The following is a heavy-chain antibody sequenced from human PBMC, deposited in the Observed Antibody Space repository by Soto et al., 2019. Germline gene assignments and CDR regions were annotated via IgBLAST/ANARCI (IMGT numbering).Heavy chain of an antibody. J-gene: IGHJ4*02. V-gene: IGHV1-18*01. Sequence: QVQLVQSGAEVKQPGASVTVSCKASGYTSTDYNINWVRQAPGQGLEWMGWISAYNGNTKYAQKLQDRVTMTTDTSTSTAYMEVTSLRSEATAVYYCARSRGYSGYDSDYWGQGTLVTVSS. CDR3: ARSRGYSGYDSDY. CDR2: ISAYNGNT. D-gene: IGHD5-12*01. CDR1: GYTSTDYN.